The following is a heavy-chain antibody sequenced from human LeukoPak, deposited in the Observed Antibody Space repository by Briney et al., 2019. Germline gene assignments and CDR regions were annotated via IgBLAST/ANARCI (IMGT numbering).Heavy chain of an antibody. CDR3: ASAQEIAVAGSYFDY. V-gene: IGHV1-18*01. D-gene: IGHD6-19*01. Sequence: SVHVSYKSSRHSFTRYGINGLQQAPAQGLAGMEWISVYNANTYYAQKFQGRITMTTATSTTTAHMDLRSLRSDDTAVYYCASAQEIAVAGSYFDYWGQGTLVTVSS. CDR2: ISVYNANT. J-gene: IGHJ4*02. CDR1: RHSFTRYG.